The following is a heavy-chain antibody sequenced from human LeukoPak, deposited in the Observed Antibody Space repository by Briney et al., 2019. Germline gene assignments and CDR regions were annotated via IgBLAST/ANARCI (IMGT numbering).Heavy chain of an antibody. CDR1: GDSITNGSHY. Sequence: PSETLSLTCTVSGDSITNGSHYWGWIRQPPGKGLEWIGSIYYSGIIFSTPSLKSRVTMSVDTSKNQFSLRLSSVTATDTAVYYCARDGQQLVRGDWFDSWGQGTLVTVSS. CDR2: IYYSGII. D-gene: IGHD6-13*01. J-gene: IGHJ5*01. V-gene: IGHV4-39*02. CDR3: ARDGQQLVRGDWFDS.